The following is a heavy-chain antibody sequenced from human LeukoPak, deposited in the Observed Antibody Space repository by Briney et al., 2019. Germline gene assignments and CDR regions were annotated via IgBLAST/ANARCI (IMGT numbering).Heavy chain of an antibody. V-gene: IGHV4-39*01. CDR3: ARRPAMDV. CDR1: GDSISSGTYY. J-gene: IGHJ6*02. CDR2: IYYGGYT. Sequence: SETLSLTCTVSGDSISSGTYYCVWIRQSPGKGLEWIGSIYYGGYTYHNPSLKSRLTMSVDTSKNQFSLKLSSVTAADTAVYYCARRPAMDVWGQGTTVTVSS.